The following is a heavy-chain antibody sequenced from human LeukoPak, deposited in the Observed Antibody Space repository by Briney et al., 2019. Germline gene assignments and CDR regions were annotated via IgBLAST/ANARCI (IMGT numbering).Heavy chain of an antibody. J-gene: IGHJ5*02. Sequence: ASVKVSCKASGYTFTGYYMPWVRQAPGQGLEWMGWINPNSGGTNYAQKFQGRVTMTRDTSISTAYMELSRLRSDDTAVYYCARAFALGGAMVTSYWFDPWGQGTLVTVSS. CDR3: ARAFALGGAMVTSYWFDP. CDR2: INPNSGGT. CDR1: GYTFTGYY. D-gene: IGHD5-18*01. V-gene: IGHV1-2*02.